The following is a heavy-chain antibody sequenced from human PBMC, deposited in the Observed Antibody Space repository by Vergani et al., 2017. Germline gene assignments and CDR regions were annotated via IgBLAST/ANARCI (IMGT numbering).Heavy chain of an antibody. CDR1: GASLNNDFYY. D-gene: IGHD4-23*01. Sequence: QVQLQESGPGLVKPSQTLSLTCTVSGASLNNDFYYWHWIRQPAGKGLEWIGRIYVSGITDYNSSLQSRVSMTVDTSKNQFSLTLNSVTAADTAVYYCARDSKQLRPRAFDLWDQGTMVTVSS. J-gene: IGHJ3*01. CDR3: ARDSKQLRPRAFDL. V-gene: IGHV4-61*02. CDR2: IYVSGIT.